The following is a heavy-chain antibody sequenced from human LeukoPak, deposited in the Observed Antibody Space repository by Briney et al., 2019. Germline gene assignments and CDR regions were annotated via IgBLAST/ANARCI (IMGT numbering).Heavy chain of an antibody. CDR1: GESISYFY. J-gene: IGHJ4*02. CDR2: TYNGGNT. CDR3: ARGVIAAGGNHFDY. D-gene: IGHD6-13*01. V-gene: IGHV4-4*07. Sequence: SEALSLTCIVSGESISYFYWSWIRQAAGKGLEWIGRTYNGGNTYYNPSLMSRVTISVDRYKNQLSLKVISVSAADAAVYYCARGVIAAGGNHFDYWGEGTLVTVSS.